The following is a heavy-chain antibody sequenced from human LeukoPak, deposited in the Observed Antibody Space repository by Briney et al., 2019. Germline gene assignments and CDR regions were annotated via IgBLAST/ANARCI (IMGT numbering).Heavy chain of an antibody. V-gene: IGHV1-2*02. CDR2: INPNSGGT. J-gene: IGHJ5*02. Sequence: ASVKVSCKASGYTFTDSYMHWVRQAPGHGFEWMGWINPNSGGTKHAKMFLGRVTMTTDTSINTAYMELSGLRSGDTAVYFCVSAYDQWGQGTLVTVAS. CDR3: VSAYDQ. D-gene: IGHD6-19*01. CDR1: GYTFTDSY.